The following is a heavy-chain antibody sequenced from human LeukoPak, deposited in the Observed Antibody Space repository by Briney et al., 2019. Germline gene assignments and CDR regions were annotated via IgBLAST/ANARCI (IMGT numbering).Heavy chain of an antibody. CDR3: STRGD. Sequence: SETLSLTCAVHGGSFSTYYWSWVRQPPGKGLEWIGEINHSGSTNYNPSLKSRVTISANTSKGQFSLKLTSVTAADTAVYYCSTRGDWGQGTLVTVSS. V-gene: IGHV4-34*01. CDR1: GGSFSTYY. CDR2: INHSGST. J-gene: IGHJ4*02.